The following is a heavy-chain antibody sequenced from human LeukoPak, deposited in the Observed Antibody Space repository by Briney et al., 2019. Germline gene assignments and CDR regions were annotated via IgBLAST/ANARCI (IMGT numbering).Heavy chain of an antibody. J-gene: IGHJ3*02. CDR3: ASGKDYYYDSSSDAFDI. Sequence: PSETLSLTCTVSGGSISSSTYFWGWIRQPPGKGLEWIGTIYYSGSTNYNPSLKSRVTISVDTSKNQFSLKLSSVTADDTAVYYCASGKDYYYDSSSDAFDIWGQGTMVTVSS. V-gene: IGHV4-39*07. CDR1: GGSISSSTYF. D-gene: IGHD3-22*01. CDR2: IYYSGST.